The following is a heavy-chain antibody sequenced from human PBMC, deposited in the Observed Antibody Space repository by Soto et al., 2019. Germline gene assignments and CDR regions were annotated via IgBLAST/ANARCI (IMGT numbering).Heavy chain of an antibody. CDR3: AGGHYRLPLPYSYYYGLEV. D-gene: IGHD2-21*01. CDR1: GDTFTRYG. CDR2: IIPIFGTT. J-gene: IGHJ6*02. Sequence: QVQLVQSGAEVKKPGSSVKVSCKASGDTFTRYGVSWVRQAPGQGLEWMGGIIPIFGTTNYAQKFQDRVTISAAEASSRVGAELRSLLSEDEAAYYCAGGHYRLPLPYSYYYGLEVGGHGTTVTVSS. V-gene: IGHV1-69*01.